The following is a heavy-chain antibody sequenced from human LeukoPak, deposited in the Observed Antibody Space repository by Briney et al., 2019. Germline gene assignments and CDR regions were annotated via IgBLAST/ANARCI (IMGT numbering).Heavy chain of an antibody. CDR1: GGSIRSLGYS. D-gene: IGHD5-12*01. CDR3: ARSVSAYAGRGWFDP. Sequence: SETLSLTCSVSGGSIRSLGYSWGWSRQPPGKGLEWIASMYYTGTTYYNPSLKSRVTMSVDTSKNQFSLNLTSVTAADTAVFYCARSVSAYAGRGWFDPWGQGTLVTVSS. J-gene: IGHJ5*02. CDR2: MYYTGTT. V-gene: IGHV4-39*07.